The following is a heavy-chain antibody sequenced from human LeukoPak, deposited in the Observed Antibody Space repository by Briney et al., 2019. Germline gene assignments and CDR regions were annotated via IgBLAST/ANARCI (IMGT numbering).Heavy chain of an antibody. J-gene: IGHJ4*02. Sequence: PGGSLRLSRAASGFTFSGSAMHWVRPAPGKGVEWVGGIRSKANNIATASAASVKGRFTISKDDSRISAYLQMNSLKTEDTAVYYCTRRNRYSGVFDYWGQGSLVTVSS. CDR3: TRRNRYSGVFDY. V-gene: IGHV3-73*01. D-gene: IGHD3-10*01. CDR2: IRSKANNIAT. CDR1: GFTFSGSA.